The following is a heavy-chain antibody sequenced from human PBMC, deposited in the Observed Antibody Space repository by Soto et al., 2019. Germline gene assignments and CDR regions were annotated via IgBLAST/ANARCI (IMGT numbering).Heavy chain of an antibody. D-gene: IGHD3-3*01. V-gene: IGHV4-30-2*01. CDR1: RGSISSGGYS. CDR3: ARGAYDFWSGYHRSWGMDV. Sequence: QLQLQESGSGLVKPSQTLSLTCAVSRGSISSGGYSWSWIRQPPGKGLEWIGYIYHSGSTYYNPSLKSRVTISVDRSKSQFSLKLSSVTAADTAVYYCARGAYDFWSGYHRSWGMDVWGQGTTVTVSS. CDR2: IYHSGST. J-gene: IGHJ6*02.